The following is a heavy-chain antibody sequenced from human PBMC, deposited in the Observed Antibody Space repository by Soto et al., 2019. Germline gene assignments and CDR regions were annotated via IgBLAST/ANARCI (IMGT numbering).Heavy chain of an antibody. Sequence: SGTLRQTVAVANSFNISDCWSWIRQPPGKGLEWIGYIYYSGSTNYNPSLKSRVTISVDTSKNQFSLKLSSVTAADTAVYYCARLSYFDWSYDYWGQGTLVTVSS. D-gene: IGHD3-9*01. CDR2: IYYSGST. V-gene: IGHV4-59*08. CDR3: ARLSYFDWSYDY. CDR1: NSFNISDC. J-gene: IGHJ4*02.